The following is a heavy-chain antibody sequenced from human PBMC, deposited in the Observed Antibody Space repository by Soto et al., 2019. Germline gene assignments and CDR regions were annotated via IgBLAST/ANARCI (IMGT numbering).Heavy chain of an antibody. D-gene: IGHD2-21*01. CDR2: IGESGTPT. J-gene: IGHJ6*02. CDR1: GFTFSSYA. Sequence: EVQLLESGGGLVQPGGSLRLSCAASGFTFSSYAMKWVRQAPGKGLEWVSLIGESGTPTYYADSVKGRFTISRDNSGNTLFLEMYSLRAEDTAVYYCARYIPGVRYSGMDVGGQGTTVTVSS. V-gene: IGHV3-23*01. CDR3: ARYIPGVRYSGMDV.